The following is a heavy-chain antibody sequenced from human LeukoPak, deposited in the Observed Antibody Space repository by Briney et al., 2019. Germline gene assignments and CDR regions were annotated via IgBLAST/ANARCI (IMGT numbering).Heavy chain of an antibody. CDR3: ARETSGSWFDP. J-gene: IGHJ5*02. Sequence: PSETLSLTCTVSGGSISSYYWSWIRQPPGKGLEWIGYIYYSGSINYNPSLKSRVTISVDTSKNQFSLKLSSVTAADTAVYYCARETSGSWFDPWGQGTLVTVSS. D-gene: IGHD1-26*01. V-gene: IGHV4-59*01. CDR2: IYYSGSI. CDR1: GGSISSYY.